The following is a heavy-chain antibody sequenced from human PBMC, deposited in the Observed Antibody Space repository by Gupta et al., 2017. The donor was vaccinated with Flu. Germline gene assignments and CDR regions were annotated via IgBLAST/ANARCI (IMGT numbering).Heavy chain of an antibody. CDR1: GGSISSYY. Sequence: GPGLVKPSETLSLTCTVSGGSISSYYWSWIRQPPGKGLEWIGYIYYSGSTNYNPSLKSRVTISVDTSKNQFSLKLSSVTAADTAVYYCAREDYGGNDYWGQGTLVTVSS. CDR2: IYYSGST. J-gene: IGHJ4*02. CDR3: AREDYGGNDY. D-gene: IGHD4-23*01. V-gene: IGHV4-59*01.